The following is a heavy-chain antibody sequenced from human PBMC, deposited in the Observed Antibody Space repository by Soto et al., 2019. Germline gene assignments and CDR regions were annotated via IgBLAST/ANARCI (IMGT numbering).Heavy chain of an antibody. CDR2: IYHTGNT. Sequence: SETLSLTCTVSGGSISDDPYWSWIRQTPGKGLEWIGYIYHTGNTYYNPSLRSRVSISVDKSKSQFSLKLISVTAADTAVYFCARDEYQLLSSVSWFDSWGQGTLVTVSS. CDR1: GGSISDDPY. D-gene: IGHD2-2*01. V-gene: IGHV4-30-4*01. CDR3: ARDEYQLLSSVSWFDS. J-gene: IGHJ5*01.